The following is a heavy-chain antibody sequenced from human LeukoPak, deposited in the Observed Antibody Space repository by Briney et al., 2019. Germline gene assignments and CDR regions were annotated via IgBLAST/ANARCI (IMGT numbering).Heavy chain of an antibody. Sequence: GESLKISCAASGFTFSSYSMNWVRQAPGKGLEWVSSISSSSSYIYYADSVKGRFTISRDNAKNSLYLQMNSLRAEDTAVYYCASPADCSGGSCYSNYYYYMGVWGKGTTVTVSS. V-gene: IGHV3-21*01. CDR1: GFTFSSYS. CDR3: ASPADCSGGSCYSNYYYYMGV. CDR2: ISSSSSYI. D-gene: IGHD2-15*01. J-gene: IGHJ6*03.